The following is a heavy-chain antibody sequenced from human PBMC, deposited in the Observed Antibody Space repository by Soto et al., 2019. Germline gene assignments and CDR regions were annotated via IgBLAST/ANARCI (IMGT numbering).Heavy chain of an antibody. Sequence: AGGSLRLSCAASGFIFENFGMSWVRQAPGKGLEWISSISGSGFKKYYADSVMGRFTISRDNSKSTVYLELNNLSAEDTAVYHCAKNQGVELVPLATVDWFDPWGQGSVVTVSS. CDR2: ISGSGFKK. J-gene: IGHJ5*02. CDR3: AKNQGVELVPLATVDWFDP. D-gene: IGHD1-26*01. V-gene: IGHV3-23*01. CDR1: GFIFENFG.